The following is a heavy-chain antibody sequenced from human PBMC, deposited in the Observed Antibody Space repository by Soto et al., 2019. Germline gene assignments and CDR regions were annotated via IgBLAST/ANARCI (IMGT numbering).Heavy chain of an antibody. J-gene: IGHJ4*02. V-gene: IGHV3-30-3*01. CDR2: ISYDVSNK. CDR1: GFTFSNYP. Sequence: GGSLRLSCAASGFTFSNYPMHWVRQAPGKGLEWVAVISYDVSNKYYADSVKGRFTISRDNSKNTLYMQMNSLRAEDTAVYYCARDGAAADYFDYWGQGTLVTV. D-gene: IGHD6-13*01. CDR3: ARDGAAADYFDY.